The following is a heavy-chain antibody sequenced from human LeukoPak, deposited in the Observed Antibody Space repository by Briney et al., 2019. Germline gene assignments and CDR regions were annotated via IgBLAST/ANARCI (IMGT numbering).Heavy chain of an antibody. CDR1: GGSISSSSYY. CDR2: IYYSGST. Sequence: SETLSLTCTVSGGSISSSSYYWGWIRQPPGKGLEWIGSIYYSGSTYYNPSLKSRVTISVDTSKNQFSLKLSSVTAADTAVYYCARHGGRDDYNWGVDYWGQGTLVTVSS. J-gene: IGHJ4*02. CDR3: ARHGGRDDYNWGVDY. V-gene: IGHV4-39*01. D-gene: IGHD5-24*01.